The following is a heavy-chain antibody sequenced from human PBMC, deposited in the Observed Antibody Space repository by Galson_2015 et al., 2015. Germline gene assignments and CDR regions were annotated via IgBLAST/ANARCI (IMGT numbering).Heavy chain of an antibody. CDR2: IFRDGRI. V-gene: IGHV3-53*01. D-gene: IGHD6-19*01. CDR1: GLTVSTNY. Sequence: SLRLSCAPSGLTVSTNYMSWVRQAPGKGLQWVSSIFRDGRINYADSVRGRITISRDDSQNTLYLQMNSLRVDDTAVYYCASPVISVSGAISDYWGRGTLVTVSS. CDR3: ASPVISVSGAISDY. J-gene: IGHJ4*02.